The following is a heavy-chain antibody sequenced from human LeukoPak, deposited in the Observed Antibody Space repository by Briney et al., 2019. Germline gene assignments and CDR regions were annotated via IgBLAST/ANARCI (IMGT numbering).Heavy chain of an antibody. Sequence: GGSLRLSCAASGFNFDDYAMHWVRQAPGKGLEWVSGITWNSDSIGYADSVKGRFTISRDNAKNSLYLQMNSLRAEDTAVYYCAKEQRGYTGYAVGSWFDPWGQGTLVTVSS. CDR1: GFNFDDYA. CDR2: ITWNSDSI. J-gene: IGHJ5*02. CDR3: AKEQRGYTGYAVGSWFDP. V-gene: IGHV3-9*01. D-gene: IGHD5-12*01.